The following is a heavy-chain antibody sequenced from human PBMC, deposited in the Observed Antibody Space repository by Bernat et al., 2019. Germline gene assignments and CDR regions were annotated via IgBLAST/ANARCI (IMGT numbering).Heavy chain of an antibody. CDR2: ISTKTDSFAT. J-gene: IGHJ5*02. V-gene: IGHV3-73*01. CDR1: GFTFSGSA. D-gene: IGHD1-26*01. Sequence: EVQLVESGGGLVQPGRSLRLSCTASGFTFSGSAMHWVRQASGKGLEWVGRISTKTDSFATRYGASVKGRFTISRDDSKNTAYLQMNSLRTEDTAVYYCTAEVGVTSYNWFDPWGRGTRVTVSS. CDR3: TAEVGVTSYNWFDP.